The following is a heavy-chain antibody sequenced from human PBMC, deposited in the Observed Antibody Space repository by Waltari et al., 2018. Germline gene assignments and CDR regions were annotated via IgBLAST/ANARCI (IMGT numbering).Heavy chain of an antibody. CDR3: AREMYSSSWYVPYYYYYMDV. CDR2: IYTSGST. V-gene: IGHV4-4*07. J-gene: IGHJ6*03. D-gene: IGHD6-13*01. CDR1: GGSISSYY. Sequence: QVQLQESGPGLVKPSETLSLTCTVSGGSISSYYWSWIRQPAGTGLEWIGRIYTSGSTNYNPSLKSRVTMSVDTSKNQFSLKLSSVTAADTAVYYCAREMYSSSWYVPYYYYYMDVWGKGTTVTISS.